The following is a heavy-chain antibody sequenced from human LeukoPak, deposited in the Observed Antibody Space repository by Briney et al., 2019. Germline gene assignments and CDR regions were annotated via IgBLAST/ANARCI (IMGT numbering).Heavy chain of an antibody. CDR3: AGDSRNTYEAPQPFGY. Sequence: PGGSLRLSCAASGFTFSSYWMSWVRQAPGKGLEWVANIKQDGSEKYYVDSVKGRFTISRDNAKNSLYLQMNSLRAEDTAVYYCAGDSRNTYEAPQPFGYWGQGTLVTVS. V-gene: IGHV3-7*01. CDR1: GFTFSSYW. D-gene: IGHD3-22*01. J-gene: IGHJ4*02. CDR2: IKQDGSEK.